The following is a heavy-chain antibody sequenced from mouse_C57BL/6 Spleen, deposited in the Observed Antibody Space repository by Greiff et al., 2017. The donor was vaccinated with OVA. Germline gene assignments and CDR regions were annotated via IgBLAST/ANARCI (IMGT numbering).Heavy chain of an antibody. CDR2: IDPANGNT. J-gene: IGHJ1*03. D-gene: IGHD1-1*01. CDR1: GFNIKNTY. Sequence: VQLQQSVAELVRPGASVKLSCTASGFNIKNTYMHWVKQRPEQGLEWIGRIDPANGNTKYPPKFQGKATITADTSSNTAYLQLSSLTSEDTAIYYCVITTVVAPLNFDVWGTGTTVTVSS. CDR3: VITTVVAPLNFDV. V-gene: IGHV14-3*01.